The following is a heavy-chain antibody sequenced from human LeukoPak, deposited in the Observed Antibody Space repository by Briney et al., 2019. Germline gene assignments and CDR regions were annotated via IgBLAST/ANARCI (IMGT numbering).Heavy chain of an antibody. CDR3: AKKRRDIVVVDP. CDR2: ISGSGGST. Sequence: GGSLRLSCAASGFTFSSYAMSWVRQAPGKGLEWVSAISGSGGSTYYADSVKGRLTISRDNSKNTLYLQMNSLRAEDTAVYYCAKKRRDIVVVDPWGQGTLVTVSS. J-gene: IGHJ5*02. CDR1: GFTFSSYA. V-gene: IGHV3-23*01. D-gene: IGHD2-15*01.